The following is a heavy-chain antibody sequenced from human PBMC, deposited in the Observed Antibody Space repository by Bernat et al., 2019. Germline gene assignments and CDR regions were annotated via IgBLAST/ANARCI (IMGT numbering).Heavy chain of an antibody. CDR3: AKGGPSGSWYFLVDS. J-gene: IGHJ4*02. CDR2: ISYDGSNK. Sequence: QVQLVESGGGVVQPGRSLRRSCAAPGFTFSSCGMHWVRQAPGKGLEWVAVISYDGSNKYYADSVKGRFTISRDNSKNTLYLQMNGLRSEDRAVYYCAKGGPSGSWYFLVDSWGQGTLVTVSS. CDR1: GFTFSSCG. D-gene: IGHD6-13*01. V-gene: IGHV3-30*18.